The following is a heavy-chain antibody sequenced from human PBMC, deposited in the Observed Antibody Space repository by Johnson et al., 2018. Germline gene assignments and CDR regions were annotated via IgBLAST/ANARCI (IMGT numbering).Heavy chain of an antibody. D-gene: IGHD3-16*02. J-gene: IGHJ3*02. CDR2: VRSKATSYAT. CDR3: KKPRDDYVWGSYRRNDAFDI. CDR1: GFTFSGSA. V-gene: IGHV3-73*02. Sequence: VQLQESGGGLVQPGGTLKLSCAASGFTFSGSAMHWVRQASGNGLEWVGSVRSKATSYATAYAASVRGGSTIPGEESKNTAYLQMNSQKTEDTAVYYCKKPRDDYVWGSYRRNDAFDIWGQGTMVTVSS.